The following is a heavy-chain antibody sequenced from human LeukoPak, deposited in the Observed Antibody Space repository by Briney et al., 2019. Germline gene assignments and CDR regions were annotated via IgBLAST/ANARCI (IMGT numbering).Heavy chain of an antibody. V-gene: IGHV4-39*07. D-gene: IGHD6-13*01. CDR3: ARDRAIVAAGLDY. CDR1: GGSISSSSYY. Sequence: PSETLSLTCTVSGGSISSSSYYWGWIRQPPGKGLEWIGSIYYSGSTYYNPSLKSRVTISVDTSKNQFSLKLSSVTAADTAVYYCARDRAIVAAGLDYWGQGTLVTVSS. J-gene: IGHJ4*02. CDR2: IYYSGST.